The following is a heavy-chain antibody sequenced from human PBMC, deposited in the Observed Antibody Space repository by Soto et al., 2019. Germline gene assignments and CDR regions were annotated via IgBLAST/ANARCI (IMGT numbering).Heavy chain of an antibody. CDR1: GFTFSSYA. D-gene: IGHD3-16*02. Sequence: PGGSLRLSCAASGFTFSSYAMHWVRQAPGKGLEWVAVISYDGSNKYYADSVKGRFTTSRDNSKNTLYLQMNSLRAEDTAVYYCAREKELSLYYGMDVWGQGTTVTVSS. J-gene: IGHJ6*02. CDR2: ISYDGSNK. V-gene: IGHV3-30-3*01. CDR3: AREKELSLYYGMDV.